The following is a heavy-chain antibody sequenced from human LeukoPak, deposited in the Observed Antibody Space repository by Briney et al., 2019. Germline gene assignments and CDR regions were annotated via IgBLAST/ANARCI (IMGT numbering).Heavy chain of an antibody. CDR3: ARSEIRYDILTGYYAMPSDY. CDR1: GFTFSSYW. V-gene: IGHV3-7*01. CDR2: IKQDGSEK. Sequence: GGSLRLSCAASGFTFSSYWMSWVRQAPGKGLEWVANIKQDGSEKYYVNSVKGRFTISRDNAKNSPYLQMNSLRAEDTAVYYCARSEIRYDILTGYYAMPSDYWGQGTLVTVSS. D-gene: IGHD3-9*01. J-gene: IGHJ4*02.